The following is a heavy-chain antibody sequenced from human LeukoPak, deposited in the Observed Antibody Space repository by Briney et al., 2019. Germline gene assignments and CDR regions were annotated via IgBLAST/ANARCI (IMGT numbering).Heavy chain of an antibody. CDR3: AKDIGSYYYGSGRVDY. J-gene: IGHJ4*02. CDR2: ISWNSGSI. V-gene: IGHV3-9*01. D-gene: IGHD3-10*01. Sequence: GGSLRLSCAASGFTFDDYAMHWVRQAPGKGLEWVSGISWNSGSIGYADSVKGRFTISRDNAKNSLYLQMNSLRAEDTALYYCAKDIGSYYYGSGRVDYWGQGTLVTVSS. CDR1: GFTFDDYA.